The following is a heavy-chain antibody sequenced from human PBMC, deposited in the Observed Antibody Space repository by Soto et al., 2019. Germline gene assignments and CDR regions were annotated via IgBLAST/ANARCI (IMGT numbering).Heavy chain of an antibody. CDR2: ISSSGSTI. Sequence: VQLVESGGGLVQPGGSLRLSCAASGFTFSSYEMNWVRQAPGKGLEWVSYISSSGSTIYYADSVKGRFTISRDNAKNSLYLQMNSLRAEDTAVYYCARDLIVVVPAAIGYYYYGMDVWGQGTTVTVSS. D-gene: IGHD2-2*01. CDR3: ARDLIVVVPAAIGYYYYGMDV. CDR1: GFTFSSYE. V-gene: IGHV3-48*03. J-gene: IGHJ6*02.